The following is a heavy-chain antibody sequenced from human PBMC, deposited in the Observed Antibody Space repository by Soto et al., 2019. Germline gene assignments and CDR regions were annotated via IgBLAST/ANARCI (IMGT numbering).Heavy chain of an antibody. V-gene: IGHV4-59*08. D-gene: IGHD2-2*01. Sequence: PSETLSLTCTVSGGSISSYYWSWIRQPPGKGLEWIGYIYYSGSTNYNPSLKSRVTISVDTSKNQFSLELSSVTAADTAVYYCARGGVVPAAANYYYYYGMDVWGQGTTVTVSS. CDR2: IYYSGST. J-gene: IGHJ6*02. CDR1: GGSISSYY. CDR3: ARGGVVPAAANYYYYYGMDV.